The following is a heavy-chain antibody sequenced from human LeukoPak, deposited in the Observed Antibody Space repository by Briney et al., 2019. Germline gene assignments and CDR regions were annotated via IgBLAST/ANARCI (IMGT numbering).Heavy chain of an antibody. J-gene: IGHJ3*02. D-gene: IGHD2-21*01. V-gene: IGHV4-59*01. CDR2: IYYSGST. Sequence: SETLSLTCTVSGGSISSYYWSWIRQPPGKGLEWIGYIYYSGSTNYNPSLKSRVTISVDTSKNQFSLKLSSVTAADTAVYYCASSVVAMGAFDIWGQGTMVTVSS. CDR1: GGSISSYY. CDR3: ASSVVAMGAFDI.